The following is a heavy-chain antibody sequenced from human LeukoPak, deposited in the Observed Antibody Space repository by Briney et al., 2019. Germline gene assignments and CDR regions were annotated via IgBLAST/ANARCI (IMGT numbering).Heavy chain of an antibody. J-gene: IGHJ6*03. CDR3: ARTTEGGYTYGYFYYYYMDV. CDR2: IYTSGST. Sequence: SETLSLTCTVSGGSISSGSYYWSWIRQPAGKGLEWIGRIYTSGSTNYNPSLKSRVTISVDTSKNQFSLKLTSVTAADTAVYYCARTTEGGYTYGYFYYYYMDVWGKGTTVTISS. V-gene: IGHV4-61*02. CDR1: GGSISSGSYY. D-gene: IGHD5-18*01.